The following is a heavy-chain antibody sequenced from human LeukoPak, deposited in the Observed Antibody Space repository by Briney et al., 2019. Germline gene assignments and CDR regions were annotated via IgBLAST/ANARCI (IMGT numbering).Heavy chain of an antibody. D-gene: IGHD3-22*01. CDR1: GGSISSYY. CDR3: ARDRYYYDSSGYGSAGFFDY. Sequence: SETLSLTCTVSGGSISSYYWSWIRQPPGKGLEWIGYIYYSGSTNYNPSLKSRVTISVDTSKNQFSLKLSSVTAADTAVYYCARDRYYYDSSGYGSAGFFDYWGQGTLVTVSS. V-gene: IGHV4-59*01. CDR2: IYYSGST. J-gene: IGHJ4*02.